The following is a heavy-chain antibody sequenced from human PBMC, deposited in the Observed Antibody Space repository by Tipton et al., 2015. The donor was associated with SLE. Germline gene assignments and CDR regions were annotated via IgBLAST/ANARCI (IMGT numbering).Heavy chain of an antibody. CDR3: ARRLTRYSGYDYFDY. Sequence: TLSLTCAVYGGSFSGYYWSWIRQHPGKGLEWIGYIYYSGSTYYNPSLKRRVTISVDTSKNQFSLKLNSVTAADTAVYYCARRLTRYSGYDYFDYWGQGTLVTVSS. V-gene: IGHV4-31*11. J-gene: IGHJ4*02. CDR2: IYYSGST. CDR1: GGSFSGYY. D-gene: IGHD5-12*01.